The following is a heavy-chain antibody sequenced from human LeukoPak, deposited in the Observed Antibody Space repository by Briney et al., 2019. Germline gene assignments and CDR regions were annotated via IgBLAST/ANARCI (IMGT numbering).Heavy chain of an antibody. D-gene: IGHD2-15*01. J-gene: IGHJ4*02. Sequence: GGSLRLSCAASGFTFSSYAMGWVRQAPGKGLEWVSGIRGSGGSTYYADSVKGRFTISRDNSKNTLYLQMNRQRAEDTAVYYCAKESGYCSGGSCYSEYYFDYWGQGTLVTVSS. CDR2: IRGSGGST. CDR3: AKESGYCSGGSCYSEYYFDY. V-gene: IGHV3-23*01. CDR1: GFTFSSYA.